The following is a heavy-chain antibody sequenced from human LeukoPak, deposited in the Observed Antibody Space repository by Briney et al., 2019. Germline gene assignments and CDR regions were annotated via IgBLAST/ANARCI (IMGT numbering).Heavy chain of an antibody. Sequence: GGSLRLSCAASGFTFRHYWMHWVRQAPGKGLEWVSLIYSGERTYYADSVRGRFTISRDNSKNTLYLHMNSLRAEDTGMYYCARDNSGSVDYWGQGTLVTVSS. J-gene: IGHJ4*02. D-gene: IGHD1-1*01. CDR1: GFTFRHYW. CDR2: IYSGERT. CDR3: ARDNSGSVDY. V-gene: IGHV3-53*01.